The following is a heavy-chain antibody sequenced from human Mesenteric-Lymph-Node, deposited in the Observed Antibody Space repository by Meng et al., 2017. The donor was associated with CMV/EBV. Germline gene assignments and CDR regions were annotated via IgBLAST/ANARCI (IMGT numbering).Heavy chain of an antibody. CDR3: ASIQSDTMAFDY. Sequence: CKASGYTFTTYALNWVRQAPGQGLEWMGWIDTNTGNPTYAQAFTGRIVLSLDTSVTTAYLQISSLKPEDTAVYYCASIQSDTMAFDYWGQGTLVTVSS. CDR2: IDTNTGNP. J-gene: IGHJ4*02. CDR1: GYTFTTYA. D-gene: IGHD3-3*01. V-gene: IGHV7-4-1*02.